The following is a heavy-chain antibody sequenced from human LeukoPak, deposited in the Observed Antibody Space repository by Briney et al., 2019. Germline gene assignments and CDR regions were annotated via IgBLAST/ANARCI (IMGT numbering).Heavy chain of an antibody. D-gene: IGHD5-24*01. CDR1: GYTFTRFY. J-gene: IGHJ4*02. CDR2: INPSGGST. CDR3: ARDRERWLQLGYFDY. Sequence: ASVKVSCKASGYTFTRFYIHWVRQAPGQGLEWMGIINPSGGSTSYAQKFQGRVTMTRDTSTSTVYMELSSLRSENTAVYYCARDRERWLQLGYFDYWGQGTLVTVSS. V-gene: IGHV1-46*01.